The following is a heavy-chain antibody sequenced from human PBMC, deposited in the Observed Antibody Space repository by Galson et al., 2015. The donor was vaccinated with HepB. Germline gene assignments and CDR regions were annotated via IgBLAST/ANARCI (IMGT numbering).Heavy chain of an antibody. Sequence: SVKASCKASGYTFNSYAMNWVRQAPGQGLEWMGWINTNTGNPTYAQGFTGRFVFSLDTSVTTAYLQISSLKAEDTAVYYCARTPYYGSGSHSNAWFDPWGQGTLVTVSS. D-gene: IGHD3-10*01. CDR3: ARTPYYGSGSHSNAWFDP. CDR1: GYTFNSYA. V-gene: IGHV7-4-1*02. J-gene: IGHJ5*02. CDR2: INTNTGNP.